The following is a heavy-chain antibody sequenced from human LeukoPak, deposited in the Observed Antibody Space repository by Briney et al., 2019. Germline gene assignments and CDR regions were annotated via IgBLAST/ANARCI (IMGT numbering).Heavy chain of an antibody. Sequence: GGSLRLSCAPSGFTFSSYGMHWVRQAPGKGLEWVAFIRNDGSIRYYADSLKGRFTISRDNSKNTLYLQMSSLRVDDTAVYYCARGTEKQLPFLDYWGQGTLVIVSS. D-gene: IGHD6-13*01. CDR1: GFTFSSYG. CDR2: IRNDGSIR. J-gene: IGHJ4*02. CDR3: ARGTEKQLPFLDY. V-gene: IGHV3-30*02.